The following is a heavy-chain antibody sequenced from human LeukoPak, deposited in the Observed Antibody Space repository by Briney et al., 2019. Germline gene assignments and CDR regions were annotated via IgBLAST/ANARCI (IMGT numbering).Heavy chain of an antibody. Sequence: SETLSLTCTVSGGSISSSLYYWAWIRQPPGTGLEWIGSIYCSGSTYYNPSLKSRVTMAVDTSENQFSLKLNSVTAADTAVYYCARETIFGVVIPFDYWGQGTLVTVSS. J-gene: IGHJ4*02. D-gene: IGHD3-3*01. CDR1: GGSISSSLYY. CDR2: IYCSGST. CDR3: ARETIFGVVIPFDY. V-gene: IGHV4-39*02.